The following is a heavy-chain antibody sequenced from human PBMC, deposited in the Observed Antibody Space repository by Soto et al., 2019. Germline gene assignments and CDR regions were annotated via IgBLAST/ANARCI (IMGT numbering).Heavy chain of an antibody. CDR1: GYTFTSYG. CDR2: ISAYNGNT. CDR3: ARGGRAGRAAAANDY. V-gene: IGHV1-18*04. Sequence: QVQLVQSGAEVKKPGASVKVSCKASGYTFTSYGISWVRQAPGQGLEWMGWISAYNGNTNYAQKLQGRVTMTTDTSTSTAYTERRSRRSDDTAGDYGARGGRAGRAAAANDYWGQGTLGTVSS. D-gene: IGHD6-13*01. J-gene: IGHJ4*02.